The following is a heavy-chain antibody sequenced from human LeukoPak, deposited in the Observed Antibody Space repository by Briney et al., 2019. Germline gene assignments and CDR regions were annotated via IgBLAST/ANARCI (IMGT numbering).Heavy chain of an antibody. V-gene: IGHV4-59*01. J-gene: IGHJ3*02. CDR1: GGSISSYY. CDR3: ARALIVTKQRAFDI. CDR2: IYYSGST. D-gene: IGHD2/OR15-2a*01. Sequence: SETLSLTCTVSGGSISSYYWSWIRQPPGKGLEWIGYIYYSGSTNYNPSLKSRVTISVDTSKNQFSLKLSSVTAADAAVYYCARALIVTKQRAFDIWGQGTMVTVSS.